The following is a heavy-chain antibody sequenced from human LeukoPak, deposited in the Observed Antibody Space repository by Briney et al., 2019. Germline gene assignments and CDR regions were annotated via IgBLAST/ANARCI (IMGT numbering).Heavy chain of an antibody. D-gene: IGHD4-11*01. J-gene: IGHJ4*02. Sequence: PSETLSLTCAVYGGSFSGYYWSWIRQPPGKGLEWIGEINHSGSTNYNPSLKSRVTISVDTSKNQFSLKLSSVTAADTAVYYCARAVIYFDYWGQGTLVTVSS. CDR1: GGSFSGYY. V-gene: IGHV4-34*01. CDR2: INHSGST. CDR3: ARAVIYFDY.